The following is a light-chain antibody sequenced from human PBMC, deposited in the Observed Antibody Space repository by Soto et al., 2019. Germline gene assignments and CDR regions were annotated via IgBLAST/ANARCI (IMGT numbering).Light chain of an antibody. V-gene: IGLV2-14*03. CDR3: SSYTSSSTLYV. CDR1: SSDVGGYNY. Sequence: QSVLTQPASVSGSPGQSITISCTGTSSDVGGYNYVSWYQHHPGKAPKLMIYDVSNRPSGVSNRFSGSKSGNTASLSISGLQAEDEADYYCSSYTSSSTLYVFGNGTKVTVL. CDR2: DVS. J-gene: IGLJ1*01.